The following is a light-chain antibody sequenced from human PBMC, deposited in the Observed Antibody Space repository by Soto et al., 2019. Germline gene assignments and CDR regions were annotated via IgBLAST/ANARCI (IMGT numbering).Light chain of an antibody. CDR1: QSLTNNY. J-gene: IGKJ1*01. CDR3: QQYEAVVT. CDR2: GAS. V-gene: IGKV3-20*01. Sequence: EVVLTQSPGTLSLSAGERAPLSCRASQSLTNNYFAWYQQKPGRALRLLIDGASTRATGIPDRFSGSGSGTDFTLTISRLEPEDVAVYYCQQYEAVVTFGQGTKVDIK.